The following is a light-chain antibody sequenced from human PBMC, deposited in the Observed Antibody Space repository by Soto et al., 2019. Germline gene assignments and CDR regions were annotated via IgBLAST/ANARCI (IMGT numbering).Light chain of an antibody. V-gene: IGKV1-5*03. J-gene: IGKJ1*01. CDR1: QSIGSW. CDR2: KAS. CDR3: QQYGSYSPWT. Sequence: DIQMTQSPSTLSASVGDRVTITCRASQSIGSWLAWYQQKPGKAPKLLIYKASSLESGVPSRFSGIGSGTEFTLTISSLQPDDFASYYCQQYGSYSPWTFGQGTKVEIK.